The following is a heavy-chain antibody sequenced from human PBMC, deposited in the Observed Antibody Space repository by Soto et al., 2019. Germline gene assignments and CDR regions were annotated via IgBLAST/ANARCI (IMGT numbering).Heavy chain of an antibody. CDR3: ARGGITIFGVAPFDY. V-gene: IGHV1-69*06. CDR1: GGTFSSNA. D-gene: IGHD3-3*01. CDR2: IIPIFGTA. J-gene: IGHJ4*02. Sequence: AVKVSCKASGGTFSSNAISWVRQAPGQGLEWMGGIIPIFGTANYAQKFQGRVTITADKSTSTAYMELSSLRSEDTAVYYCARGGITIFGVAPFDYWGQGTLVTVSS.